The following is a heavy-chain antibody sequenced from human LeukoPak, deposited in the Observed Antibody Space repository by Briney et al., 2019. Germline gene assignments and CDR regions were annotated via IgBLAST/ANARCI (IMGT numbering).Heavy chain of an antibody. CDR1: GFTFSTYA. D-gene: IGHD2-15*01. CDR2: ISYDGSNK. Sequence: GGSLRLSCAASGFTFSTYAVHWVRQAPGKGLEWVAVISYDGSNKYYADSVKGRFTISRDNSKNTPYLQMNSLRPEDTAVYYCANPLDIVVVVAAKRGYWGQGTLVTVSS. J-gene: IGHJ4*02. V-gene: IGHV3-30-3*01. CDR3: ANPLDIVVVVAAKRGY.